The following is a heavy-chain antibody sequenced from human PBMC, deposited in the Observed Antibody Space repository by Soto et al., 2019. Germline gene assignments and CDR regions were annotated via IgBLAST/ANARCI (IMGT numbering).Heavy chain of an antibody. Sequence: GGSLRLSCAASGFTFSSYAMSWVRQAPGKGLEWVSAISGSGGSTYYADSVKGRFTISRDNSKNTLYLQMNSLRAEDTAVYYCAAPGSMVRGVITHFDYWGQGTLVTVSS. V-gene: IGHV3-23*01. CDR1: GFTFSSYA. CDR2: ISGSGGST. J-gene: IGHJ4*02. D-gene: IGHD3-10*01. CDR3: AAPGSMVRGVITHFDY.